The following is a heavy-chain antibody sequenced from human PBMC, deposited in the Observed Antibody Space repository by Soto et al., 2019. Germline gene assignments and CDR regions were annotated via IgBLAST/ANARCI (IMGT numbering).Heavy chain of an antibody. CDR3: ARDRFMDSSGYYSNHHYRLAV. V-gene: IGHV6-1*01. Sequence: SQTLSLTCAISGDSVSSNSAAWNWIRQSPSRGLEWLGRTYYRSKWYNDYAVSVKSRITINPDTSKNQFSLQLNSVTPEDTAVYYCARDRFMDSSGYYSNHHYRLAVWGQGTTVTVSS. CDR1: GDSVSSNSAA. CDR2: TYYRSKWYN. J-gene: IGHJ6*02. D-gene: IGHD3-22*01.